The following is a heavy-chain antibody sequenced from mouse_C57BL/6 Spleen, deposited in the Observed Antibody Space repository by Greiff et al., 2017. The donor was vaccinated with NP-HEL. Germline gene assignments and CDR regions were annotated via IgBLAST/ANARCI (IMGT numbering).Heavy chain of an antibody. CDR1: GYTFTSYW. D-gene: IGHD4-1*01. Sequence: QVQLQQPGAELVRPGTSVKLSCKASGYTFTSYWMHWVKQRPGQGLEWIGVIDPSDSYTNYNQKFKGKATLTVDTSSSTAYMQLSSLTSEDSAVYYCARDWDGFMDYWGQVTSVTVSS. CDR2: IDPSDSYT. CDR3: ARDWDGFMDY. J-gene: IGHJ4*01. V-gene: IGHV1-59*01.